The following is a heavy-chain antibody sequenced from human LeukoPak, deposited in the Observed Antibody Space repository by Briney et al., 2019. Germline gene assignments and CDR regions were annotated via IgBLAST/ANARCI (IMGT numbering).Heavy chain of an antibody. CDR2: FDPEDGET. Sequence: GASVKVSCKVSGYTLTELSMHWVRQAPGKGLEWMGGFDPEDGETIYAQKFQGRVTMTEDTSTDTAYMELSSLRSEDTAVYYCATVPRAAYYDILTGYYLLDYWGQGTLVTVSS. CDR3: ATVPRAAYYDILTGYYLLDY. D-gene: IGHD3-9*01. J-gene: IGHJ4*02. V-gene: IGHV1-24*01. CDR1: GYTLTELS.